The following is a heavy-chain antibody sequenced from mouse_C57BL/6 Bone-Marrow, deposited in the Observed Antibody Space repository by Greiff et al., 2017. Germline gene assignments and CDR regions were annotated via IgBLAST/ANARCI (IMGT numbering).Heavy chain of an antibody. Sequence: QVQLKQPGAELVKPGASVKLSCKASGYTFTSYWMHWVKQRPGQGLEWIGMIHPNSGSTNYNEKFKSKATMTVDKSSSTAYMQLISLTSEDSAVYDCARDYDYDGLFAYWGRGTVVTVSA. CDR1: GYTFTSYW. J-gene: IGHJ3*01. V-gene: IGHV1-64*01. CDR2: IHPNSGST. D-gene: IGHD2-4*01. CDR3: ARDYDYDGLFAY.